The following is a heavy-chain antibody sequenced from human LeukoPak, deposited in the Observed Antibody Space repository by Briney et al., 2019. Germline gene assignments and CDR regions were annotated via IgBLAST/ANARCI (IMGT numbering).Heavy chain of an antibody. V-gene: IGHV3-23*01. Sequence: GGSVRLSCAATGFTSVNYAMSWVRQAPGKGLEWVSAISGSGGSTYYADSVKGRFTISRDNSKNTLYVQMNSLRAEDTAVYYCAKGHYYGSGSLDYWGQGTLVTVSS. J-gene: IGHJ4*02. CDR1: GFTSVNYA. CDR3: AKGHYYGSGSLDY. CDR2: ISGSGGST. D-gene: IGHD3-10*01.